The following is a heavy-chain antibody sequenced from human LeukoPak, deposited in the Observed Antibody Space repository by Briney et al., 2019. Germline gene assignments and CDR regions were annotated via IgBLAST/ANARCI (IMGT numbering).Heavy chain of an antibody. CDR1: GFTFRIYG. CDR3: ARATRNGYDY. J-gene: IGHJ4*02. V-gene: IGHV3-48*04. CDR2: ISSGSDTI. D-gene: IGHD5-24*01. Sequence: GGSLRLSCAASGFTFRIYGMNWVRQAPGKGPEWVSYISSGSDTIYYADSAKGRFNMSRDNAKNSLFLQMNSLRAEDTAVYYCARATRNGYDYWGQGTQVAVSS.